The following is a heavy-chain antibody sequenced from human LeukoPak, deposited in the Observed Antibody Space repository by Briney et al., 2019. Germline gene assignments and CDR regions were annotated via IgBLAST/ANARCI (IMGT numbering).Heavy chain of an antibody. J-gene: IGHJ3*02. V-gene: IGHV3-74*01. CDR2: INSDGSST. Sequence: PGGSLRLSCAASGFTFSNYWMHWVRQAPGKGLVWVSRINSDGSSTSYADSVKGRFTISRDNAKNTLYLQMNSLRAEDTAVCYCARHRHYDILTGYYSKAFDIWGQGTMVTVSS. CDR1: GFTFSNYW. CDR3: ARHRHYDILTGYYSKAFDI. D-gene: IGHD3-9*01.